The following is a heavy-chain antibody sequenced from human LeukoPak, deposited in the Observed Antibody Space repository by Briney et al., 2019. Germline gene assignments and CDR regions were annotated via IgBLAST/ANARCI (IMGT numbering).Heavy chain of an antibody. J-gene: IGHJ4*02. CDR3: ARAGITGTKYYFDY. Sequence: GGSLRLSCAASGFTFSVSWMSWVRQAPGKGLEWVANIKYDGSEKYYVDSVKGRFTISRDNAKNSLYLQMNSLRAEDTAVYYCARAGITGTKYYFDYWGQGTLVTVSS. D-gene: IGHD1-7*01. V-gene: IGHV3-7*01. CDR1: GFTFSVSW. CDR2: IKYDGSEK.